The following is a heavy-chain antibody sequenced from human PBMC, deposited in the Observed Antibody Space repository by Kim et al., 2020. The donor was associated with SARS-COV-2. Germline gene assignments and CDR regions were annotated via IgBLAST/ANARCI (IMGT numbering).Heavy chain of an antibody. CDR1: GFTFSSYA. V-gene: IGHV3-23*01. CDR2: ISGSGGST. CDR3: AKTWTGTGDFDY. Sequence: GGSPRLSCAASGFTFSSYAMSWVRQAPGKGLEWVSAISGSGGSTYYADSVKGRFTISRDNSKNTLYLQMNSLRAEDTAVYYCAKTWTGTGDFDYWGQGTLVTVSS. D-gene: IGHD1-1*01. J-gene: IGHJ4*02.